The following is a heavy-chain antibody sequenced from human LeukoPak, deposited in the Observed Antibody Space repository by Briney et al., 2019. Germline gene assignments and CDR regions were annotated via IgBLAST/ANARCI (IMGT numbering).Heavy chain of an antibody. J-gene: IGHJ6*04. V-gene: IGHV3-74*01. Sequence: GGSLRLSCAASGFTFSSYWMHWVRQAPGKGLVWVSRIKSDGSSISYADSVKGRFTISRDNAKNTLYLQMNSLRVEDTAVYYCARVRLRSEDYYYYGMDVWGKGTTVTVSS. CDR2: IKSDGSSI. CDR3: ARVRLRSEDYYYYGMDV. CDR1: GFTFSSYW.